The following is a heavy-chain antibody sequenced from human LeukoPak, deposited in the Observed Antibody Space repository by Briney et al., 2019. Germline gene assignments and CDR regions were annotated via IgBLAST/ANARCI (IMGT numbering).Heavy chain of an antibody. J-gene: IGHJ4*02. V-gene: IGHV1-18*01. CDR2: ISAYNGNT. D-gene: IGHD4-17*01. CDR1: GYTFTSYG. CDR3: ARDPVLNDDYGDSLSFDY. Sequence: ASVKVSCKASGYTFTSYGISWVRQAPGQGLEWMGWISAYNGNTNYAQKLQGRVTMTTDTSTSTPYMELRSLRSDDTAVYYCARDPVLNDDYGDSLSFDYWGQGTLVTVSS.